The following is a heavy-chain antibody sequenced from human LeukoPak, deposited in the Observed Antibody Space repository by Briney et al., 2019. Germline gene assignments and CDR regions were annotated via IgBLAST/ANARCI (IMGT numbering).Heavy chain of an antibody. Sequence: ASVKVSCKASGYTFTGYYMHWVRQAPGQGLEWMGIINPSGGSTSYAQKFQGRVTMTRDMSTSTVYMELSSLRSEDTAVYYCARDITNYYGSGSYYGGIDYWGQGTLVTVSS. CDR2: INPSGGST. V-gene: IGHV1-46*01. CDR3: ARDITNYYGSGSYYGGIDY. J-gene: IGHJ4*02. CDR1: GYTFTGYY. D-gene: IGHD3-10*01.